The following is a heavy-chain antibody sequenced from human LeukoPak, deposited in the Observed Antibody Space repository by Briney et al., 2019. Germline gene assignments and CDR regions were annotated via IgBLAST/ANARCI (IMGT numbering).Heavy chain of an antibody. D-gene: IGHD3-22*01. V-gene: IGHV3-30*18. CDR1: GFTFSSYG. CDR3: AKPVQYYYDSSGYGYYFDY. J-gene: IGHJ4*02. Sequence: GGSLRLSCAASGFTFSSYGMHWVRQAPGKGLEWVAVISYDGSNKYYADSVKGRFTISRDNSKNTPYLQMNSLRAEDTAVYYCAKPVQYYYDSSGYGYYFDYWGQGTLVTVSS. CDR2: ISYDGSNK.